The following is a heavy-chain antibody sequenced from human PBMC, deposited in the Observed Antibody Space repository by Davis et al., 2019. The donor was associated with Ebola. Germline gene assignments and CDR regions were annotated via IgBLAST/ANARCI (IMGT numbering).Heavy chain of an antibody. Sequence: GESLKISCAASGFTFSSYEMNWVRQAPGKGLEWVSYISSSGSTIYYADSVKGRFTISRDNSKNTLYLQMNSLRAEDTAVYYCARVSSSGEEDYWGQGTLVTVSS. V-gene: IGHV3-48*03. CDR2: ISSSGSTI. CDR1: GFTFSSYE. D-gene: IGHD6-19*01. CDR3: ARVSSSGEEDY. J-gene: IGHJ4*02.